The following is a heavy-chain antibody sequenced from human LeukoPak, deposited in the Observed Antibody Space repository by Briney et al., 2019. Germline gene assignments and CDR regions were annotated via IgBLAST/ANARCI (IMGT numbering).Heavy chain of an antibody. CDR3: ARSYYYDSSHTVDY. D-gene: IGHD3-22*01. J-gene: IGHJ4*02. CDR1: GFTFSSYA. V-gene: IGHV3-30-3*01. CDR2: ISYDGSNK. Sequence: GRSLRLSCAASGFTFSSYAMHWVRQAPGKGLEWVAVISYDGSNKYYADSVKGRFTISRDNSKNTLYLRMNSLRAEDTAVYYCARSYYYDSSHTVDYWGQGTLVTVSS.